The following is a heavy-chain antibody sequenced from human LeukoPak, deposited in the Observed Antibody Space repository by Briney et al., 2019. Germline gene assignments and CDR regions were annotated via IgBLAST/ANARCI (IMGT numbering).Heavy chain of an antibody. Sequence: SETLSLTCTVSGGSISSTSYYWGWIRQPPGKGLEWIGSIYYTGSTYNNPSLKSRVTISVDTSKNQFSLNLNSVTAADTAVYYCARQGRPQLWLLLDSWGQGTLVTVSS. J-gene: IGHJ4*02. D-gene: IGHD5-18*01. CDR3: ARQGRPQLWLLLDS. V-gene: IGHV4-39*01. CDR2: IYYTGST. CDR1: GGSISSTSYY.